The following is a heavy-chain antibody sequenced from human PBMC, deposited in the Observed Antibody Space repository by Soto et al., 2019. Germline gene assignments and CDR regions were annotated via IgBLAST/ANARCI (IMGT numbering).Heavy chain of an antibody. CDR2: IYYSGRT. CDR1: GGSISRGGYF. CDR3: ARFAREENPKVGSWYYFDY. Sequence: QVQLQESGPGLVKPSQTLSLTCTVSGGSISRGGYFWSWVRQHPGKGLEWIGNIYYSGRTYYNPSLKRRVTISVNTSKNQFSLKLSSVTAADTAVYYCARFAREENPKVGSWYYFDYWGQGTRVTVSS. V-gene: IGHV4-31*03. J-gene: IGHJ4*02. D-gene: IGHD6-13*01.